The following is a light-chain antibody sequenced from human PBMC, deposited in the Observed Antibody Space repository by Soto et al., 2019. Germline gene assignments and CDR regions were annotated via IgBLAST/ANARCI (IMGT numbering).Light chain of an antibody. CDR1: QSISSW. J-gene: IGKJ1*01. CDR3: QQYNSYWT. V-gene: IGKV1-5*01. Sequence: DIQMTQSPSTLSASVGDRVTITCRVSQSISSWLAWYQQKPGKAPKLLIYDASSLKSGVPSRFSGSGSGTEFTLTISSLQPDDFANYYCQQYNSYWTFGQGTNVDIK. CDR2: DAS.